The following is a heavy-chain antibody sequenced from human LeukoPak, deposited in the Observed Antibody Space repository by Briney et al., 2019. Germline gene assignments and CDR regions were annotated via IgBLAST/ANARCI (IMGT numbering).Heavy chain of an antibody. D-gene: IGHD3-22*01. J-gene: IGHJ4*02. V-gene: IGHV3-21*01. Sequence: GGSLRLSCAASGFTFSSYSMNWVRQAPGKGLEWVSSISSSSSYIYYADSVKGRFTISRDNAKNSLYLRMNSLRAEDTAVYYCARGRIVAGVRYWGQGTLVTVSS. CDR1: GFTFSSYS. CDR2: ISSSSSYI. CDR3: ARGRIVAGVRY.